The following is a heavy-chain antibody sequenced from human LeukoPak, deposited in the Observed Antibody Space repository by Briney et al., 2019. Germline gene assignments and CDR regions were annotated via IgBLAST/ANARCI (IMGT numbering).Heavy chain of an antibody. CDR1: GGSISSYY. V-gene: IGHV4-59*12. CDR2: IYYSGST. D-gene: IGHD6-13*01. Sequence: SETLSLTCTVSGGSISSYYWSWIRQPPGKGLEWIGYIYYSGSTNYNPSLKSRVTISVDTSKNQFSLKLSSVTAADTAVYYCAREGKLAAGTHNWFDPWGQGTLVTVSS. CDR3: AREGKLAAGTHNWFDP. J-gene: IGHJ5*02.